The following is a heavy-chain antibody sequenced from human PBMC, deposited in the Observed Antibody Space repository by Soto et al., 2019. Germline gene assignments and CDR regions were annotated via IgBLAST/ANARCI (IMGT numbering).Heavy chain of an antibody. V-gene: IGHV1-46*01. CDR3: AREAAAADRRWLDWYFDL. CDR2: INPSGGST. J-gene: IGHJ2*01. Sequence: ASVKVSCKASGYTFTSYYMHWVRQAPGQGLEWMGIINPSGGSTSYAQKFQGRVTMTRDTSTSTVYMELSSLRSEDTAVYYCAREAAAADRRWLDWYFDLWGRGTLVTVSS. D-gene: IGHD6-13*01. CDR1: GYTFTSYY.